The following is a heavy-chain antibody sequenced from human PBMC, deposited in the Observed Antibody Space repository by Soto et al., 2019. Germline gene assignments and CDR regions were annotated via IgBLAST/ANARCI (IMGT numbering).Heavy chain of an antibody. CDR2: VYYSGNT. CDR3: AIPESAYKYAYGAPFEI. J-gene: IGHJ3*02. CDR1: GGSVSTSSYY. D-gene: IGHD3-16*01. V-gene: IGHV4-39*01. Sequence: PSETLSLTCTVSGGSVSTSSYYWTWIRQSPGKGLEWIGDVYYSGNTKYDLSLRSRVTMSLDTSKNQFSLKLNAVSAADTAIYYCAIPESAYKYAYGAPFEIWGQGRLVTVSS.